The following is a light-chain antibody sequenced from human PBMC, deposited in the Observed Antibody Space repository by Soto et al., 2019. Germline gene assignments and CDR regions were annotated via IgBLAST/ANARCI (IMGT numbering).Light chain of an antibody. CDR1: QSVRSY. V-gene: IGKV3-11*01. CDR3: QERYSWPPET. Sequence: EIVLTQSPATLSLSPGERAIFSCRASQSVRSYLAWYQQKPDQSPRLLIYDASNRATGIPARFSGSGSGTDFTLSISSLEPADSAVYYCQERYSWPPETFGQGTRLEIK. CDR2: DAS. J-gene: IGKJ5*01.